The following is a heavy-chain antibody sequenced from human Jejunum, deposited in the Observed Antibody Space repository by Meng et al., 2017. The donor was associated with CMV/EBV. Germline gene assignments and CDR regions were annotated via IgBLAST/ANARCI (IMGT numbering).Heavy chain of an antibody. CDR2: ISYDGSDI. D-gene: IGHD1-26*01. V-gene: IGHV3-30*04. CDR3: TTRVGADLDY. J-gene: IGHJ4*02. CDR1: GFTISSYC. Sequence: LSCVVSGFTISSYCFHWVRQAPGKGLEWVTVISYDGSDIHYTDSVRGRFIISRDNSKNAVFLQMNSLRVEDTAVYYCTTRVGADLDYWGQGTLVTVSS.